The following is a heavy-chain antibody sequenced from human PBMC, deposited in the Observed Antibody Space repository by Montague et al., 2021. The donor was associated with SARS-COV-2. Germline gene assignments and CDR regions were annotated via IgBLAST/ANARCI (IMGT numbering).Heavy chain of an antibody. CDR1: GFTFSSYW. CDR2: INSDGSST. CDR3: ARDLEGIAAAGTGGFDY. Sequence: SLRLSCAASGFTFSSYWMHWVRQAPGKGLVWVSRINSDGSSTSYADSVKGRSTISRDNAKNTLYLQMNSLRAEDTAVYYCARDLEGIAAAGTGGFDYWGQGTLVTVSS. J-gene: IGHJ4*02. V-gene: IGHV3-74*01. D-gene: IGHD6-13*01.